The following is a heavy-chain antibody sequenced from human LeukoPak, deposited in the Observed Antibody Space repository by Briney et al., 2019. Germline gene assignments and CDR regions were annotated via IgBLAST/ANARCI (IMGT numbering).Heavy chain of an antibody. CDR2: IWYDGSNK. V-gene: IGHV3-33*01. D-gene: IGHD6-19*01. CDR1: GFTFSSYG. Sequence: GGSLRLSCAASGFTFSSYGMHWVRQAPGKGLEWVAVIWYDGSNKYYADSAKGRFTIFRDNSKNTLYLQMNSLRAEDTAVYYCARDQAVAGLFDYWGQGTQVTVSS. J-gene: IGHJ4*02. CDR3: ARDQAVAGLFDY.